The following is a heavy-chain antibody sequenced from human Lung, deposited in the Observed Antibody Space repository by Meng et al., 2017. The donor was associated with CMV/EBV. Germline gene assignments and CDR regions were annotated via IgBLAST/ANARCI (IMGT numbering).Heavy chain of an antibody. V-gene: IGHV3-9*01. CDR2: ISWNSGSI. CDR3: AKDISPATVTTSFLDY. Sequence: GGSLRLSCAASGFTFDDYAMPWVRQAPGKGLEWVSGISWNSGSIGYAHSVKGRFTISRDNAKNSLYLQMNRLRAEGTALYYCAKDISPATVTTSFLDYWGQGTLVXVSS. CDR1: GFTFDDYA. J-gene: IGHJ4*02. D-gene: IGHD4-17*01.